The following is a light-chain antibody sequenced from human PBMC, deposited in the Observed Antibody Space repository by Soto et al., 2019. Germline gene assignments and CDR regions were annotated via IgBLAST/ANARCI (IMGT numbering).Light chain of an antibody. J-gene: IGKJ5*01. CDR3: QQYSSSPS. CDR1: QSVSTN. CDR2: GAS. Sequence: DIELTQSPTTLSVTPGERVTISCRASQSVSTNLSWYQQKPGQVPSLLIYGASTSDSGITARFSGSGSGTELTLTIVRLQSDDFSVYYCQQYSSSPSFGQGTRLEIK. V-gene: IGKV3-15*01.